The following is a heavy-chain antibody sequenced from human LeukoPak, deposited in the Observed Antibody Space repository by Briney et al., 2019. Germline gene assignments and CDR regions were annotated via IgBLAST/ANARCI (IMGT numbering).Heavy chain of an antibody. CDR2: ISGSGGGT. J-gene: IGHJ4*02. CDR3: AKEAVENFDY. CDR1: GFTFRSYG. V-gene: IGHV3-23*01. Sequence: GGSLRLSCAVSGFTFRSYGMHWVRQAPGKGLEWVSAISGSGGGTYYADSVKGRFTISRDNSKNTLDMQMNNLRAEDTAVYYCAKEAVENFDYWGQGTLVTVSS.